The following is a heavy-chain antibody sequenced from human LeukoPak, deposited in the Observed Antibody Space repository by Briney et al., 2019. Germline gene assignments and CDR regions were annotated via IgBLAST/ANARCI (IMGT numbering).Heavy chain of an antibody. Sequence: ASVKVSCKASGYTFTNYYMHWVRQAPGQGLEWMGIINPSGGSTSYAQKFQGRVTMTRDMSTSTVYMELSSLRSEDTAVYYCARGGNYYDSSGYYYYYYYYMDVWAKGPRSPSP. CDR1: GYTFTNYY. CDR2: INPSGGST. V-gene: IGHV1-46*01. CDR3: ARGGNYYDSSGYYYYYYYYMDV. D-gene: IGHD3-22*01. J-gene: IGHJ6*03.